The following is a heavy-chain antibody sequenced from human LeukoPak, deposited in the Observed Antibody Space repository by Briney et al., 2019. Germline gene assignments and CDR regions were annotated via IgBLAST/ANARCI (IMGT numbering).Heavy chain of an antibody. CDR2: INPSGGST. V-gene: IGHV1-46*01. CDR1: GYTFTSYY. CDR3: ARAKKTDYDYYGMDV. Sequence: GASVKVSCKASGYTFTSYYMHWVRQAPGQGLEWMGIINPSGGSTSYAQKFQGRVTMTRDTSTSTVYMELSSLRSEDTAVYYCARAKKTDYDYYGMDVWGQGTTVTVSS. J-gene: IGHJ6*02.